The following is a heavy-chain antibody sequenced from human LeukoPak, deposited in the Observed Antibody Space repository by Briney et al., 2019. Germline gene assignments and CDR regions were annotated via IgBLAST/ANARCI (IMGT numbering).Heavy chain of an antibody. D-gene: IGHD5-12*01. CDR3: ASGYIVATS. CDR2: INHSGST. V-gene: IGHV4-34*01. Sequence: SETLSLTCAVYGGSFSGYYWSWVRQPPGKGLEWLGEINHSGSTNYNPSLKSRVTISVDTSKNQFSLKLSSVTAADTAVYYCASGYIVATSWGQGTLVTVSS. J-gene: IGHJ4*02. CDR1: GGSFSGYY.